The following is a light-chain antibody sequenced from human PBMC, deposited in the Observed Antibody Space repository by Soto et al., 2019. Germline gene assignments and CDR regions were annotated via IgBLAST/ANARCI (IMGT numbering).Light chain of an antibody. J-gene: IGKJ1*01. CDR3: QQYGSSPQKT. Sequence: ESVLTQSPGTLSLSPGERATLSCRASQSVSSSYLAWYQQKPGQAPRLLIYGASSRATGIPDRFSGSGSGTDFTLTISRLEPEDFAVYYCQQYGSSPQKTFGQGTKVEIK. V-gene: IGKV3-20*01. CDR2: GAS. CDR1: QSVSSSY.